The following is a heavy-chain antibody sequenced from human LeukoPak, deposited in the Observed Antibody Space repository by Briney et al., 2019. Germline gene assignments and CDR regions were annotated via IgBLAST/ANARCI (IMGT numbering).Heavy chain of an antibody. CDR3: ARSETTYYYDSSVYFYYYYGMDV. D-gene: IGHD3-22*01. CDR1: GFTVSSNY. CDR2: VYSGGTT. J-gene: IGHJ6*02. Sequence: GGSLRLSCAASGFTVSSNYMSWVRQAPGKGLEWVSVVYSGGTTYYTDSVKGRFIISRDNSKSTLYLQMNSLRAEDTAMYYCARSETTYYYDSSVYFYYYYGMDVWGQGTTVTVSS. V-gene: IGHV3-53*01.